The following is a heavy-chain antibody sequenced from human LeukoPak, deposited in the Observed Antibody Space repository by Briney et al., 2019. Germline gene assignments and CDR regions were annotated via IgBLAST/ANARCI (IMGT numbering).Heavy chain of an antibody. V-gene: IGHV4-30-2*01. CDR1: GGSISSGGYS. D-gene: IGHD3-9*01. CDR2: IYHSGST. J-gene: IGHJ6*02. Sequence: SETLSLTCAVSGGSISSGGYSWSWIRQPPGKGLEWIGYIYHSGSTYYNPSLKSRVTISVDRSKNQFSLKLSSVTAADTAVYYCARDFTGYYYGMDVWGQGTTVTVSS. CDR3: ARDFTGYYYGMDV.